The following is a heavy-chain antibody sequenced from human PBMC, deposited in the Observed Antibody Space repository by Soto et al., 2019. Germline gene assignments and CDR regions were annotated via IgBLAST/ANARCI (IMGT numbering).Heavy chain of an antibody. Sequence: QVQLQESGPGLVKPSQTLSLTCTVSGGSISSGGYYWSWIRQHPGKGLEWIGYIYYSGSTYYNPSLKSRVPISVDPSKSPFSLKLSSVTAADTAVYYCARDLGIAARPNAFDIWGQGTMVTVSS. V-gene: IGHV4-31*03. CDR1: GGSISSGGYY. CDR2: IYYSGST. J-gene: IGHJ3*02. D-gene: IGHD6-6*01. CDR3: ARDLGIAARPNAFDI.